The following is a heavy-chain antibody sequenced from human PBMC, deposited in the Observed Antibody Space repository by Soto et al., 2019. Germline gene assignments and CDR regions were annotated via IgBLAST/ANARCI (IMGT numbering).Heavy chain of an antibody. D-gene: IGHD3-10*01. J-gene: IGHJ4*02. CDR2: ISAYNGNT. CDR3: ARALGLHITMVRHYYFDY. CDR1: GYTFTSYG. Sequence: ASVKVSCKASGYTFTSYGISWVRQAPGQGLEWMGWISAYNGNTSYAQKLQGRVTMTTDTSTSTAYMELRSLRSDDTAVYYCARALGLHITMVRHYYFDYWGQGTLVTVSS. V-gene: IGHV1-18*04.